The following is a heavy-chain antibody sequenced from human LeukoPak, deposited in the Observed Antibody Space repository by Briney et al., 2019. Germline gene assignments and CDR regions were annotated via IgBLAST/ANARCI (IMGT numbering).Heavy chain of an antibody. V-gene: IGHV4-59*12. CDR3: AGQVGARIRYYYTSGLDV. D-gene: IGHD1-26*01. CDR1: GGSISSFY. Sequence: SETLSLTCTVSGGSISSFYWNWIRQPPGKGLEWIGSMYYSGTTNYDPSFKSRVTISLDTSKNEFSLRLKSLTAADTAVYYCAGQVGARIRYYYTSGLDVWGQGTTVAVSS. CDR2: MYYSGTT. J-gene: IGHJ6*02.